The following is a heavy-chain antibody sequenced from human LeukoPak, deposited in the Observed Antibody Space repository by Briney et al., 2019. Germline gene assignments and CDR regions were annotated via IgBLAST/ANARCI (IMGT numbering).Heavy chain of an antibody. V-gene: IGHV1-69*13. CDR1: GGTFISYA. D-gene: IGHD1-7*01. CDR2: IIPIFGTA. Sequence: SVKVSCKASGGTFISYAISWVRQAPGQGLEWMGGIIPIFGTANYAQKFQGRVTITADESTSTAYMELSSLRSEDTAVYYCARGGTGTTSRHYFDYWGQGTLVTVSS. CDR3: ARGGTGTTSRHYFDY. J-gene: IGHJ4*02.